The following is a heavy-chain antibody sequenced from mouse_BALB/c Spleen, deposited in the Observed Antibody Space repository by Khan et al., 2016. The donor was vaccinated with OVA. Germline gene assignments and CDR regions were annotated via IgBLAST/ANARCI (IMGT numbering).Heavy chain of an antibody. D-gene: IGHD3-1*01. CDR1: GFTFNTYA. V-gene: IGHV10-1*02. CDR3: VRNSGYYFDY. J-gene: IGHJ2*01. CDR2: IRNKSNNYAT. Sequence: EVQLVESGGGLVQPKGSLKLACAASGFTFNTYAMNWVRQAPGKGLEWVARIRNKSNNYATYYADSVKDRFTISRADSQTMLYLQMSNLKTEDTAMYYWVRNSGYYFDYWGQGTTLTVSS.